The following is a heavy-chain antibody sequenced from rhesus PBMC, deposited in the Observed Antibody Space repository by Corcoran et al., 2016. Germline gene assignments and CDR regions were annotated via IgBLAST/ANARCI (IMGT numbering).Heavy chain of an antibody. CDR3: ARDYWGSLFDY. Sequence: QVQLQESGPGVVKPSETLSLTCAVSGGSISDSYRWSWLRQPHGKGLEWVGYIYGSSTSTNYNPSLKSRVTISKDTSKNQFSLKLSSVTAADTAVYYCARDYWGSLFDYWGQGVLVTVSS. CDR2: IYGSSTST. J-gene: IGHJ4*01. D-gene: IGHD3-34*01. CDR1: GGSISDSYR. V-gene: IGHV4S10*01.